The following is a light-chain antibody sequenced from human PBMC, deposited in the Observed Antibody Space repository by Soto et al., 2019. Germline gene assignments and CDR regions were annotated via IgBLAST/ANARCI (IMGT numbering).Light chain of an antibody. CDR3: QQSYSTPLSIL. V-gene: IGKV1-5*01. CDR1: QSISSW. J-gene: IGKJ5*01. Sequence: DIQMTQSPSTLSASVGDRVTITCRASQSISSWLAWYQQKPGKAPKLLIYDASSLESGVPSRFSGSGSGTDFTLTISSPQPEDFATYYCQQSYSTPLSILFGQGTRLDIK. CDR2: DAS.